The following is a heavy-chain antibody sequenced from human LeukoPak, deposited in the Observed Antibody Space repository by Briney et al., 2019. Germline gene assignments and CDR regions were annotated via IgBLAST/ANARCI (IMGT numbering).Heavy chain of an antibody. CDR2: IYYSGST. D-gene: IGHD2-2*01. CDR1: GGSISSYY. CDR3: ARGIVVVPAAPWYFDL. Sequence: PSETLSLTCTVSGGSISSYYWSWIRQPPGKGLEWIGYIYYSGSTNYNPSLKSRVTISVDTSKNQFSLNLISVTAADTAVYYCARGIVVVPAAPWYFDLWGRGTLVTVSS. V-gene: IGHV4-59*08. J-gene: IGHJ2*01.